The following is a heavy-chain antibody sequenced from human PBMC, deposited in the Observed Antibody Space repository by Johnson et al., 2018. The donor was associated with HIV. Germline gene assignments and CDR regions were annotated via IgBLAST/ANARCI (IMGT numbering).Heavy chain of an antibody. V-gene: IGHV3-20*04. CDR3: ARDEGYYNFWSGPGAFDI. J-gene: IGHJ3*02. Sequence: EVQLVESGGSVVRPGGSLRLSCAASGFTFDDYGMSWVRQAPGKGLEWVSGINWKGGSTGYADAVKGRFTIYRDNAKKSLFLQMNSLRAEDTALYYCARDEGYYNFWSGPGAFDIWGQGTMVTVSS. CDR1: GFTFDDYG. D-gene: IGHD3-3*01. CDR2: INWKGGST.